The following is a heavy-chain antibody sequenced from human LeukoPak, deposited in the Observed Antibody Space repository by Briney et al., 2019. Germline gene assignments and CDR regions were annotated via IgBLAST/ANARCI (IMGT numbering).Heavy chain of an antibody. Sequence: PGGSLRLSCAASGFTFSNAWMSWVRQAPGKGLEWVGRIKSKPDGGTTDYAAPVKGKFNISRDDSKNTLYLQMDSLKTEDTALYYCTTDRGRTELPLFGYWGQGTLVTVSS. CDR3: TTDRGRTELPLFGY. CDR2: IKSKPDGGTT. V-gene: IGHV3-15*01. J-gene: IGHJ4*02. CDR1: GFTFSNAW. D-gene: IGHD1-26*01.